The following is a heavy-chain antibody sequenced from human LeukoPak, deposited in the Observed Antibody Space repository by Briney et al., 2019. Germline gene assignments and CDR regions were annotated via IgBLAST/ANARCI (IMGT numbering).Heavy chain of an antibody. V-gene: IGHV3-9*01. J-gene: IGHJ4*02. CDR1: GFTFDDYA. CDR2: ISWNSGSI. CDR3: AKGGRTKYYYDSSGYYLDY. D-gene: IGHD3-22*01. Sequence: TGGSLRLFCAASGFTFDDYAMHWVRQAPGKGLEWVSGISWNSGSIGYADSVKGRFTISRDNAKNSLYLQMNSLRAEDTALYYCAKGGRTKYYYDSSGYYLDYWGQGTLVTVSS.